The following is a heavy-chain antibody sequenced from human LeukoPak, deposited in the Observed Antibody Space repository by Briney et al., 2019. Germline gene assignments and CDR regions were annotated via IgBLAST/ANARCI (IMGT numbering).Heavy chain of an antibody. D-gene: IGHD3-10*01. CDR1: GFTFSSYS. J-gene: IGHJ4*02. CDR3: AKYRSGEFDYHPDLDY. Sequence: GGSLRLSCAASGFTFSSYSMNWVRQAPGKGLEWVAFTRYDESIKYYADSVKGRFTISRDNSKNTLFLQMNSLRAEDTAVYYCAKYRSGEFDYHPDLDYWGQGTLVTVSS. CDR2: TRYDESIK. V-gene: IGHV3-30*02.